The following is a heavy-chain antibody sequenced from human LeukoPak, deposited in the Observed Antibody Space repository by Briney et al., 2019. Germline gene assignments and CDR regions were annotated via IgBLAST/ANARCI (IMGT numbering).Heavy chain of an antibody. CDR3: ARDKRYYGSGRLIIDY. D-gene: IGHD3-10*01. CDR1: GYTFTSYG. CDR2: ISAYNGNT. Sequence: ASVKVSCKASGYTFTSYGISWVRQAPGQGFEWMGWISAYNGNTNYAQKLQGRVTMTTDTSTSTAYMELRSLRSDDTAVYYCARDKRYYGSGRLIIDYWGQGTLVTVSS. V-gene: IGHV1-18*01. J-gene: IGHJ4*02.